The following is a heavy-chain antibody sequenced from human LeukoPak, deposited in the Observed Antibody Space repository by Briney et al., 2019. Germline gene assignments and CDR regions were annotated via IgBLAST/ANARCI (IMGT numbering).Heavy chain of an antibody. CDR1: GFTFSSYA. CDR3: ARGGVYSSGSYYLYYFDY. V-gene: IGHV3-30-3*01. J-gene: IGHJ4*02. D-gene: IGHD6-19*01. Sequence: GGFLRLSCVASGFTFSSYAMHWVRQAPGKGLEWVALISYDGSNKYYADSVKGRFTISRDNSKNTLYLQMNSLRAEDTAVYYCARGGVYSSGSYYLYYFDYWGQGTLVTVSS. CDR2: ISYDGSNK.